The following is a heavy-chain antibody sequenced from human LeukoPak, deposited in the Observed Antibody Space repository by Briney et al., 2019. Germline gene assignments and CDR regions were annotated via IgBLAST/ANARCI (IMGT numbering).Heavy chain of an antibody. V-gene: IGHV5-51*07. CDR2: IYPGDSDT. CDR1: GYSFTSYW. CDR3: ARHKRYYYDSSGYSHFDY. J-gene: IGHJ4*02. Sequence: QPGESLKISCKGSGYSFTSYWIGWVHQMPGKGLECMGIIYPGDSDTRYSPSFQGQVTISADKSISTAYLQWSSLKASDTAMYYCARHKRYYYDSSGYSHFDYWGQRTLVTVSS. D-gene: IGHD3-22*01.